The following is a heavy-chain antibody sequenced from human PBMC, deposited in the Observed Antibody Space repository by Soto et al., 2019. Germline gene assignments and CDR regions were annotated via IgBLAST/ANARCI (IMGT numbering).Heavy chain of an antibody. CDR1: GYTLTELS. J-gene: IGHJ4*02. CDR2: FDPEDGEK. V-gene: IGHV1-24*01. D-gene: IGHD6-19*01. CDR3: ATVRQAVAPSVIPFDY. Sequence: ASVKVSCKVSGYTLTELSMHWVRQAPGKGLEWMGGFDPEDGEKIYAQKFQGRVTMTGDTSTDTAYMELSSLRSEDTAVYYCATVRQAVAPSVIPFDYWGQGTLVTVSS.